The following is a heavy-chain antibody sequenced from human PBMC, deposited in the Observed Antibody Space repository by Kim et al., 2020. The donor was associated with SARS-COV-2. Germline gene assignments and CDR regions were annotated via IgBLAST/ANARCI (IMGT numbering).Heavy chain of an antibody. CDR2: IIPIFGTA. D-gene: IGHD3-3*01. J-gene: IGHJ6*02. Sequence: ASVKVSCKASGGTFSSYAISWVRQAPGQGLEWMGGIIPIFGTANYAQKFQGRVTITADESTSTAYMELSSLRSEDTAVYYCARSEFLEWLLGGYYYYGMDVWGQGTTVTVSS. CDR3: ARSEFLEWLLGGYYYYGMDV. CDR1: GGTFSSYA. V-gene: IGHV1-69*13.